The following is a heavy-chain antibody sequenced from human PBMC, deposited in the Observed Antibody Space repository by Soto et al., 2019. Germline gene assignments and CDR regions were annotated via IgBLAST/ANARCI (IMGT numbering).Heavy chain of an antibody. Sequence: EVQVVESGGGLVKPGGSLRLSCTFTFSMYSMNWVRQAPGKGLEWVASISSGSAYIKYAESVKGRFTISRDNAKNSLHLQMNSLRAEDTAIYHCARDQGGSYDSWFDPWGPGTLVTVSS. J-gene: IGHJ5*02. D-gene: IGHD1-26*01. CDR1: TFSMYS. V-gene: IGHV3-21*06. CDR3: ARDQGGSYDSWFDP. CDR2: ISSGSAYI.